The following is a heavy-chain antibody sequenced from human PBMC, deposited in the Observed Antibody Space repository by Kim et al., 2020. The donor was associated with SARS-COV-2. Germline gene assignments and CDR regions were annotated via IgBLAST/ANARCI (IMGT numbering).Heavy chain of an antibody. V-gene: IGHV3-23*01. Sequence: GGSLRLSCGASGFTFSSYVMTWVRQAPGKGLEWVSSISGSGGIMYYADSVKGRFTISRDNSKNTLYLQMNSLRAEDTAVYYWVKGMWADCWGKGTQITVS. CDR2: ISGSGGIM. CDR3: VKGMWADC. J-gene: IGHJ4*02. D-gene: IGHD1-26*01. CDR1: GFTFSSYV.